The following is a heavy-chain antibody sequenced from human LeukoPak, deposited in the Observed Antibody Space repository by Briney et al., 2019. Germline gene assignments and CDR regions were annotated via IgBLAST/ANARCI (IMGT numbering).Heavy chain of an antibody. Sequence: PGGSLRLSCAASGFTFSSYAMHWVRQAPGKGLEWVSYISSSSSTKYYADAVKGRFTISRDNAKNSLYLQMNSLRAEDTAVYYCARDRSAPAEEYYYYYMDVWGKGTTVTVSS. J-gene: IGHJ6*03. CDR2: ISSSSSTK. CDR1: GFTFSSYA. CDR3: ARDRSAPAEEYYYYYMDV. V-gene: IGHV3-48*01.